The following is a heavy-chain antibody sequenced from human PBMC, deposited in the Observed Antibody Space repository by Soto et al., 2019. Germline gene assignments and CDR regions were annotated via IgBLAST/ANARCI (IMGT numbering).Heavy chain of an antibody. CDR1: GFTFSSYW. V-gene: IGHV3-7*01. J-gene: IGHJ6*02. Sequence: WSLRLSCAASGFTFSSYWMSWVRQAPGKGLEWVANIKQDGSEKYYVDSVKGRFTISRDNAKNSLYLQMNSLRAEDTAVYYCARDQGYYDFWSGPPHYYYYGMDVWGQGTTVTVSS. CDR2: IKQDGSEK. D-gene: IGHD3-3*01. CDR3: ARDQGYYDFWSGPPHYYYYGMDV.